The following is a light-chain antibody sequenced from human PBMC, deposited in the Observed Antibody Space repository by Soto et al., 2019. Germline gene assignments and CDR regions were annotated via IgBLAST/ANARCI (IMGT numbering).Light chain of an antibody. J-gene: IGKJ3*01. Sequence: EIVLTQSPGTLSLSPGERATLSCRASQSVSSSYLAWYQQKPGQAPRLLIYGASSTATGIPDRFSGSGSGTDFTLTISRLEPEDFAVYYGQEYGSSLFTCGPGTEVDIK. CDR3: QEYGSSLFT. CDR2: GAS. CDR1: QSVSSSY. V-gene: IGKV3-20*01.